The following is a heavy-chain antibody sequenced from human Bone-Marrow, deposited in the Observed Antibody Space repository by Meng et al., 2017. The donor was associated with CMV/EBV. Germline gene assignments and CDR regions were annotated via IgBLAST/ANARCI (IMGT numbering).Heavy chain of an antibody. D-gene: IGHD1-26*01. J-gene: IGHJ3*02. V-gene: IGHV3-21*01. CDR3: ARVLYTQWGTDAFDI. Sequence: GESLKISCAASGFTFSSYSMNWVRQAPGKGLEWVSSISSSSSYIYYADSVKGRFTISRDNAKNSLYLQMNSLRAEDTAVYYCARVLYTQWGTDAFDIWGQGTMVTVSS. CDR1: GFTFSSYS. CDR2: ISSSSSYI.